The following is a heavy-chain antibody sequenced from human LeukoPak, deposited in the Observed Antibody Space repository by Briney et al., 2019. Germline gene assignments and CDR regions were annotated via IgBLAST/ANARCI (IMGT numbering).Heavy chain of an antibody. V-gene: IGHV3-53*01. CDR2: IYSGGNT. CDR1: GFTVSNNY. Sequence: GGSLRLSCAASGFTVSNNYMSWVRQAPGKGLEWVSVIYSGGNTHCADSVKGRFTISRDNSKNTLYLQMNSLRAEDTAVYYCARDTPFEYWGQGTLVTVSS. CDR3: ARDTPFEY. J-gene: IGHJ4*02.